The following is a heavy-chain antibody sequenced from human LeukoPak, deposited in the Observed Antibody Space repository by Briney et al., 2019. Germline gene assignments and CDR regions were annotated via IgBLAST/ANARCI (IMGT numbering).Heavy chain of an antibody. CDR3: AFRGYSGHVY. J-gene: IGHJ4*02. CDR1: GFTLSNHA. Sequence: PGGSLRLSCAASGFTLSNHAMNWVRQAAGKGLEWGSEISDSDGSTHYADSVKGRFTISRDNSKKTVYLQMNSLRAEDTAVSYCAFRGYSGHVYWGQGTLVTISS. D-gene: IGHD5-12*01. CDR2: ISDSDGST. V-gene: IGHV3-23*01.